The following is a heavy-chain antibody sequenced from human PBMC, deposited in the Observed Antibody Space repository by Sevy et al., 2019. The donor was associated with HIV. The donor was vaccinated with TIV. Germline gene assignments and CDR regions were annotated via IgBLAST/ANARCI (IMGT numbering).Heavy chain of an antibody. J-gene: IGHJ5*02. V-gene: IGHV3-23*01. CDR2: VSDGVPNT. D-gene: IGHD2-21*01. Sequence: GGSLRLSCATSGFTFNNYVMTWVRQAPGKGLEWVSTVSDGVPNTYYADSVKGRFTVSRDNTKKTLYLQMNSLRAEDRPLYYCGAGPCGPPDRGSWGQGTLVTVSS. CDR3: GAGPCGPPDRGS. CDR1: GFTFNNYV.